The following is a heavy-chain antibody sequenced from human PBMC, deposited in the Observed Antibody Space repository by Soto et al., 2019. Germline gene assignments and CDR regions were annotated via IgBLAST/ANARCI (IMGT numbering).Heavy chain of an antibody. CDR3: AAGVPPTAFSSSHI. D-gene: IGHD3-3*02. J-gene: IGHJ3*02. Sequence: ASVKVSCKASGFTFTSSAVQWVRQARGQRLEWIGWIVVGSGNTNYAQKFQERVTITRDMSTSTAYMELSSLRSEDTAVYYCAAGVPPTAFSSSHIRCQGPMGTVSS. V-gene: IGHV1-58*01. CDR1: GFTFTSSA. CDR2: IVVGSGNT.